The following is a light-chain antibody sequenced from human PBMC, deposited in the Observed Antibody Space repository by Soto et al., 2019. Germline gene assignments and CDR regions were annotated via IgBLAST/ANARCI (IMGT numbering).Light chain of an antibody. V-gene: IGLV2-14*03. CDR3: SSYATSGTNVI. J-gene: IGLJ2*01. Sequence: QSALTQPASVSGSPGQSITISCTGTNSDVGAYPYDSWYQQHPGNAPKLLIYEVPDRPSGVSDRFSGSKSGNTASLTISALQAEDEAVYYCSSYATSGTNVIFGGGTKLTVL. CDR2: EVP. CDR1: NSDVGAYPY.